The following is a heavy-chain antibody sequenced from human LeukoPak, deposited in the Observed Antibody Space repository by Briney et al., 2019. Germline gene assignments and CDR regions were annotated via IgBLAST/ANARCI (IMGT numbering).Heavy chain of an antibody. D-gene: IGHD6-19*01. CDR3: ARDQDAYSSGWYGVFDY. V-gene: IGHV3-7*05. Sequence: GGSLRLSCAASGFTFSSYWMSWVRQAPGKGLEWVANIKQDGSEKNYVVSVKGRFTISRDNAKNSLYLQMNSLRAEDTAVYYCARDQDAYSSGWYGVFDYWGQGTVVTVSS. J-gene: IGHJ4*02. CDR2: IKQDGSEK. CDR1: GFTFSSYW.